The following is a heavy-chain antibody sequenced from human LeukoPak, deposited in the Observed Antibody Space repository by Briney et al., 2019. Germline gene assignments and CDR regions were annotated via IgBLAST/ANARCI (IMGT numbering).Heavy chain of an antibody. D-gene: IGHD3-10*01. Sequence: GGSLRLSCAASGFTFRSYGMHWVRQAPGKGLEWVSYISSSSTTIYYADSVKGRFTISRDNAKNSLYLQMNSLRAEDTAVYYCARDATYYYGSDVDWGQGTLVTVSS. V-gene: IGHV3-48*04. CDR2: ISSSSTTI. CDR3: ARDATYYYGSDVD. CDR1: GFTFRSYG. J-gene: IGHJ4*02.